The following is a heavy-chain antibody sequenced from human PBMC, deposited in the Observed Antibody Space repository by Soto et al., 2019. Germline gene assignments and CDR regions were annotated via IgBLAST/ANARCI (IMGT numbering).Heavy chain of an antibody. J-gene: IGHJ6*02. Sequence: QVQLVESGGGVVQPGRSLRLSCAASGFTFSSYGMHWVRQAPGKGLEWVAVIWYAGSNKYYADSVKGRFTISRDNSKNTLYLQVNSLRAEDTAVYYCARDGKYCSSTSCYYYYYYGMDVWGQGTTVTVSS. D-gene: IGHD2-2*01. CDR2: IWYAGSNK. V-gene: IGHV3-33*01. CDR3: ARDGKYCSSTSCYYYYYYGMDV. CDR1: GFTFSSYG.